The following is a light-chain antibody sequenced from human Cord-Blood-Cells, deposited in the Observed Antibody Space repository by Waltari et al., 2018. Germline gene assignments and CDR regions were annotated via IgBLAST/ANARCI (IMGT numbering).Light chain of an antibody. CDR2: GAS. Sequence: EIVMTQSPATLSVSPGERATLSCRASQRVSSNLAGYQQKTGQAPRLLLYGASTRATGIPAMCISSGSGTEFTLTIISRQSEDFAVYYCQQYNNWPSPTFGGGTKVEIK. CDR3: QQYNNWPSPT. CDR1: QRVSSN. J-gene: IGKJ4*01. V-gene: IGKV3-15*01.